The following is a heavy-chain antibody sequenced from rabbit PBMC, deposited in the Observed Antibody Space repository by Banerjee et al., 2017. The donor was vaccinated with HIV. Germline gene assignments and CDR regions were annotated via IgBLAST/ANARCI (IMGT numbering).Heavy chain of an antibody. CDR3: ARDLAGVIGWNFNL. Sequence: QQQLEESGGGLVKPGGTLTLTCTASGFDLSSYYYMYWVRQAPGKGLEWIACIDAGSSDNIYYASWAKGRFTISKTSSTTVTLQMTSLTAADTATYFCARDLAGVIGWNFNLWGPGTLVTVS. CDR2: IDAGSSDNI. V-gene: IGHV1S45*01. CDR1: GFDLSSYYY. D-gene: IGHD4-1*01. J-gene: IGHJ4*01.